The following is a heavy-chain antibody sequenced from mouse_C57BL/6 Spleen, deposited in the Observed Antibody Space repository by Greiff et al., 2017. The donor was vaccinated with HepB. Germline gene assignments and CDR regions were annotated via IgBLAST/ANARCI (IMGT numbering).Heavy chain of an antibody. CDR2: IDPETGGT. CDR3: STAQATGGFAY. Sequence: QVHVKQSGAELVRPGASVTLSCKASGYTFTDYEMHWVKQTPVHGLEWIGAIDPETGGTAYNQKFKGKAILTADKSSSTAYMELRSLTSEDSAVYYCSTAQATGGFAYWGQGTLVTVSA. J-gene: IGHJ3*01. V-gene: IGHV1-15*01. D-gene: IGHD3-2*02. CDR1: GYTFTDYE.